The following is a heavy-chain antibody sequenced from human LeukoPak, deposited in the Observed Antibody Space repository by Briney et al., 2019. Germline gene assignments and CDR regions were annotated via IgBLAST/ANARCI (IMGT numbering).Heavy chain of an antibody. CDR1: GGTFSSYA. V-gene: IGHV1-69*04. Sequence: ASVKVSCKASGGTFSSYAISWVRQAPGQGLEWMGRIIPILGIANYAQKFQGRVTITADKSTSTAYMELSSLRSEDTAVYYCARDGMTTGYYYGMDVWGQGTTVTVSS. CDR3: ARDGMTTGYYYGMDV. J-gene: IGHJ6*02. CDR2: IIPILGIA. D-gene: IGHD4-17*01.